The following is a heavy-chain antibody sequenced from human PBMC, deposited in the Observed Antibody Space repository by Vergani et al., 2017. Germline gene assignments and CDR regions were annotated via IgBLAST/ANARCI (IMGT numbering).Heavy chain of an antibody. CDR3: AREGKTVTTPYFDY. D-gene: IGHD4-17*01. V-gene: IGHV3-7*03. Sequence: EVQLVESGGGLVQPGGSLRLSCAASGFTFSSYWMSWVRQAPGKGLEWVANIKQDGSGKYYVDSVKGRFTISRDKAKNSLYLQMNSLRAEDTAVYYCAREGKTVTTPYFDYWGQGTLVTVSS. CDR2: IKQDGSGK. CDR1: GFTFSSYW. J-gene: IGHJ4*02.